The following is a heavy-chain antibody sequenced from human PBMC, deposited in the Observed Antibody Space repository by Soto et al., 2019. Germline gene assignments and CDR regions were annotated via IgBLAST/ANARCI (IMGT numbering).Heavy chain of an antibody. D-gene: IGHD2-21*01. CDR1: GDSISTNKW. CDR2: SYHTGRT. Sequence: QGQLQESGPGLVRPSGTLSLTCSVSGDSISTNKWWIWVRQPPGKGLEWIGESYHTGRTNYHPSHDSRVTISVDKPKNPFSLKLNSVTAPDTAVYYCARSGRYAYDCGEGNFEYWGQGTLVTASS. J-gene: IGHJ4*02. V-gene: IGHV4-4*02. CDR3: ARSGRYAYDCGEGNFEY.